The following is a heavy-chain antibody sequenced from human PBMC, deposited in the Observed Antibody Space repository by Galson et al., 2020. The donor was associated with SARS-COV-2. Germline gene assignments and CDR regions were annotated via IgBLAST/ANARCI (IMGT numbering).Heavy chain of an antibody. J-gene: IGHJ4*02. CDR1: GFTFSSYA. CDR3: ARDKGGYYYFDD. CDR2: ISYDGSNK. Sequence: GGSLRLSCAASGFTFSSYAMHWVRQAPGKGLEWVAVISYDGSNKYYADSVKGRFTISRDNSKNTLYLQMNSLRAEDTAVYYCARDKGGYYYFDDWGQGTLVTVSS. V-gene: IGHV3-30*04. D-gene: IGHD3-22*01.